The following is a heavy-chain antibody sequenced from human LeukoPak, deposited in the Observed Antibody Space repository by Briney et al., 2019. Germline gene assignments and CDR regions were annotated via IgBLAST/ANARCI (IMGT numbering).Heavy chain of an antibody. CDR2: MNNGGRVI. CDR1: GFTFNSYW. CDR3: AREFEATGFWALDY. D-gene: IGHD3-16*01. J-gene: IGHJ4*02. V-gene: IGHV3-74*01. Sequence: GGSLRLSCKVSGFTFNSYWMHWVRQAPGKGLVWVSRMNNGGRVITYADSVKGRFTISRDNAKNTLYLQMNSLRAEDTAVYYCAREFEATGFWALDYWGQGTLVTASS.